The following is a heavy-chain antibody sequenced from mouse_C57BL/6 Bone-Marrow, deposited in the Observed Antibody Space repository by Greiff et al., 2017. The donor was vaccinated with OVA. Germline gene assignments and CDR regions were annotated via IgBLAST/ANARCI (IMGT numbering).Heavy chain of an antibody. CDR3: ARYGLCNYVLYAMDY. CDR2: IRNKANGYTT. V-gene: IGHV7-3*01. CDR1: GFTFTDYY. D-gene: IGHD2-1*01. J-gene: IGHJ4*01. Sequence: EVKLVESGGGLVQPGGSLSLSCAASGFTFTDYYMSWVRQPPGKALEWLGFIRNKANGYTTEYSASVKGRFTISRDNSQSILYLQMNALRAEDSATYYCARYGLCNYVLYAMDYWGQGTSVTVSS.